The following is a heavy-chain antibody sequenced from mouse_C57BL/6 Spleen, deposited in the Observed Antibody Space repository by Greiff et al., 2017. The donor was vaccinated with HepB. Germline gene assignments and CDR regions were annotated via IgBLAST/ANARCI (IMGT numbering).Heavy chain of an antibody. V-gene: IGHV1-26*01. J-gene: IGHJ1*03. CDR2: INPNNGGT. Sequence: EVQLQQSGPELVKPGASVKISCKASGYTFTHYYMNWVKQSHGKSLEWIGDINPNNGGTSYNQKFKGKATLTVDKSSSTAYMELRSLTSEDSAVYYCAREDRYFDVWGTGTTVTVSS. CDR3: AREDRYFDV. CDR1: GYTFTHYY.